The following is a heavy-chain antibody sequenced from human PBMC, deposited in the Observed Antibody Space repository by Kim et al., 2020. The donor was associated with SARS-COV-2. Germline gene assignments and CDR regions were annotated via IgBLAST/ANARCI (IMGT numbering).Heavy chain of an antibody. V-gene: IGHV3-23*01. Sequence: KGRFTISRDKSKNTLYLQMNSLRAEDTAVYYCAKTGSSGWNDYYYYGMDVWGQGTTVTVSS. J-gene: IGHJ6*02. D-gene: IGHD6-19*01. CDR3: AKTGSSGWNDYYYYGMDV.